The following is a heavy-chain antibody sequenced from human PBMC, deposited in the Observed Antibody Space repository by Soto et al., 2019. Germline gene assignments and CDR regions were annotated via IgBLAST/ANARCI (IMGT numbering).Heavy chain of an antibody. J-gene: IGHJ1*01. Sequence: QVQLVQSGAEVKKPGASVKVSCKASGYTFTSYAIHWVRQAPGQRLEWMGWINAGSGNTIYSKKFQGRVTITRDTSASTAYLELSSLRTEDTAVFYCARGRGGYSGYEIGYWGQGTLVTVSS. V-gene: IGHV1-3*01. D-gene: IGHD5-12*01. CDR1: GYTFTSYA. CDR2: INAGSGNT. CDR3: ARGRGGYSGYEIGY.